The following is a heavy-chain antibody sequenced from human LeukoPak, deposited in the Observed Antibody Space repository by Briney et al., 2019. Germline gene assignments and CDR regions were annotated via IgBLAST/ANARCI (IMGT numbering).Heavy chain of an antibody. CDR1: GFTFSSYG. D-gene: IGHD2-2*01. CDR3: ARDGRYCSSTSCSWYYYYYGMDV. CDR2: IWYDGSNK. V-gene: IGHV3-30*19. Sequence: GRSLRLSCAASGFTFSSYGMHWVRQAPGKGLEWVAVIWYDGSNKYYADSVKGRFTISRDNSKNTLYLQMNSLRAEDTAVYYCARDGRYCSSTSCSWYYYYYGMDVWGQGTTVTVSS. J-gene: IGHJ6*02.